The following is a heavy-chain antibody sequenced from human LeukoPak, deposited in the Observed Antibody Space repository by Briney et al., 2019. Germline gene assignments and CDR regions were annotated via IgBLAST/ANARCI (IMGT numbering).Heavy chain of an antibody. CDR2: IQSKTDGGTT. V-gene: IGHV3-15*01. Sequence: PGGSLRLSCAASGFTFSNAWMSWVRQAPGKGLEWVGRIQSKTDGGTTDYAAPVKGRFTISRDDSKNTLYLKMNSPKTEDSAVYYCTTDLNARGNYYDSSGYVSTIDYWGQGTLVTVSS. CDR1: GFTFSNAW. D-gene: IGHD3-22*01. CDR3: TTDLNARGNYYDSSGYVSTIDY. J-gene: IGHJ4*02.